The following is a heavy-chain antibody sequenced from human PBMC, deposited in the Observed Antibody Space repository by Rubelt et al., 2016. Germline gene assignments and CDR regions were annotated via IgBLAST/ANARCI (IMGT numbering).Heavy chain of an antibody. D-gene: IGHD3-22*01. CDR3: ARDPTRHYFDSSGYHLDY. Sequence: QVQVVQSGAAVKKPGSSVKVSCKASGGTFNNYAINWVRQAPGQGLEWMGRIIPNYGGKHYAQKCQDRVTMTRDTPIRPAYLELNRLQFDDTDVYYCARDPTRHYFDSSGYHLDYWGQGTPVTVSS. CDR1: GGTFNNYA. CDR2: IIPNYGGK. V-gene: IGHV1-2*02. J-gene: IGHJ4*02.